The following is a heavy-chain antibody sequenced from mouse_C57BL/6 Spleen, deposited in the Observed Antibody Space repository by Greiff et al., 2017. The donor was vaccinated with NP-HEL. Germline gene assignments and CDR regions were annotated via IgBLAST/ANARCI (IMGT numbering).Heavy chain of an antibody. J-gene: IGHJ3*01. CDR2: IDPSDSYT. D-gene: IGHD2-5*01. CDR1: GYTFTSYW. V-gene: IGHV1-50*01. Sequence: QVQLQQPGAELVKPGASVKLSCKASGYTFTSYWMQWVKQRPGQGLEWIGEIDPSDSYTNYNQKFKGKATLTVDTSSSTAYMQLSSLTSEDSAVYYCARGSYYSNYDWFAYWGQGTLVTVSA. CDR3: ARGSYYSNYDWFAY.